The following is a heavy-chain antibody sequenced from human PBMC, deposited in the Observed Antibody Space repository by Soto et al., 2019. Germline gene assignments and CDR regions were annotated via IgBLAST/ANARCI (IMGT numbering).Heavy chain of an antibody. D-gene: IGHD3-22*01. V-gene: IGHV1-8*01. CDR3: ARVEDSSGCYY. CDR2: MNPNSGNT. Sequence: QVQLVQSGAEVKKPGASVKVSCTASGYTFTSYDISWVRQATGQGLEWMGWMNPNSGNTGYAQKFQGRVTMTRNTSISTAYRELSSLRSEDTAVYYCARVEDSSGCYYWGQGTLVAVSS. CDR1: GYTFTSYD. J-gene: IGHJ4*02.